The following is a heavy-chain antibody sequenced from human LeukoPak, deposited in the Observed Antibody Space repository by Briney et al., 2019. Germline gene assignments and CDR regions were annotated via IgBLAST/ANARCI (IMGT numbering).Heavy chain of an antibody. CDR1: GVTFSSYS. J-gene: IGHJ4*02. V-gene: IGHV3-21*01. CDR3: ARDVVVTEIDY. Sequence: GGSLILSCSASGVTFSSYSMNCGRQAPGKGLEWVSSISSSSSYIYYADSVKGRVTISRDNAKNSLYLPMNSLRAEDTAVYYCARDVVVTEIDYWGQGTLVTVSS. D-gene: IGHD2-21*02. CDR2: ISSSSSYI.